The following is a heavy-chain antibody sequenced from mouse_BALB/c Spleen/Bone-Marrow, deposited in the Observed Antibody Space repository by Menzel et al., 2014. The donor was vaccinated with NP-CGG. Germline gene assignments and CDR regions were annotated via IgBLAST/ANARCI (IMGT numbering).Heavy chain of an antibody. CDR2: IRSKSNNYAT. D-gene: IGHD2-4*01. J-gene: IGHJ4*01. V-gene: IGHV10-1*02. CDR3: VTYYDYDLYAMDY. CDR1: GFTFNTYA. Sequence: EVKVEESGGGLVQPKGSLKISCAASGFTFNTYAMNWVRQAPGKGLEWVARIRSKSNNYATYYVDSVKDRFTVSRDDSQSMLYLQMNNLRTEDTAVYYCVTYYDYDLYAMDYWGQGTSVTVSS.